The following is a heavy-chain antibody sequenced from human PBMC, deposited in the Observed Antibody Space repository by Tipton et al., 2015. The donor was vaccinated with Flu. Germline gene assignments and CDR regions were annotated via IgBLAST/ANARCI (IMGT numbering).Heavy chain of an antibody. Sequence: SLRLSCIGSGFTFADHSVGWFRQAPEKGLEWVGSIRSKTYGGTAEYAASVKGRFSISRDDSRNIAYLQMTSLKTEDTATYYCTANFVSTADYWGQGTLVTVSS. J-gene: IGHJ4*02. CDR1: GFTFADHS. V-gene: IGHV3-49*03. CDR3: TANFVSTADY. CDR2: IRSKTYGGTA. D-gene: IGHD5/OR15-5a*01.